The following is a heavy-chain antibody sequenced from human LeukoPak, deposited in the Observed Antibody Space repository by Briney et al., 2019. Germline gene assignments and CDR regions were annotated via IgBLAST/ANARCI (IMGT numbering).Heavy chain of an antibody. D-gene: IGHD6-19*01. V-gene: IGHV4-30-4*01. Sequence: SETLSLTCTVSGDSISSGDYYWNWIRQPPGKGLEWIGYIYYSGSTNYNPSLKSRVTMSVDTSKNQFSLKLSSVTALDTAVYYCARFSQNIAVADTYVDYWGQGTLVTVSS. J-gene: IGHJ4*02. CDR3: ARFSQNIAVADTYVDY. CDR2: IYYSGST. CDR1: GDSISSGDYY.